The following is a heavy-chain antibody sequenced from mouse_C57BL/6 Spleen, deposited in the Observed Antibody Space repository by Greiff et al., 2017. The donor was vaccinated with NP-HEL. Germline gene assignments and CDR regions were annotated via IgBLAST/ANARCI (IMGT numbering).Heavy chain of an antibody. CDR3: AREEDGYLYAMDY. J-gene: IGHJ4*01. CDR2: ISYDGSN. D-gene: IGHD2-3*01. Sequence: EVQLQESGPGLVKPSQSLSLTCSVTGYSITSGYYWNWIRQFPGNKLEWMGYISYDGSNNYNPSLKNRISITRDTSKNQFFLKLNSVTTEDTATYYCAREEDGYLYAMDYWGQGTSVTVSS. CDR1: GYSITSGYY. V-gene: IGHV3-6*01.